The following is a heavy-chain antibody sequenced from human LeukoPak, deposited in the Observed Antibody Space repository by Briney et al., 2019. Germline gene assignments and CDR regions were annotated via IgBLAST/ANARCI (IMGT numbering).Heavy chain of an antibody. CDR2: INPNSGGT. J-gene: IGHJ5*02. CDR1: GYTFTGYY. CDR3: ARDWSIAARRVNWLDP. Sequence: GASVKVSCKASGYTFTGYYMHWVRQAPGQGLEWMGWINPNSGGTNYAQKFQGRVTMTRDTSISTAYMELSRLRSDDTAVYYCARDWSIAARRVNWLDPWGQGTLVTVSS. V-gene: IGHV1-2*02. D-gene: IGHD6-6*01.